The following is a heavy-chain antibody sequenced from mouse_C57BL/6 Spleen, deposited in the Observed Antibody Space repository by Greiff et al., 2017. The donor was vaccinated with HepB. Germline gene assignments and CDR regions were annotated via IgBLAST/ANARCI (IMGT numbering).Heavy chain of an antibody. D-gene: IGHD2-4*01. J-gene: IGHJ2*01. CDR2: ISSGGSYT. V-gene: IGHV5-6*01. Sequence: EVKLMESGGDLVKPGGSLKLSCAASGFTFSSYGMSWVRQTPDKRLEWVATISSGGSYTYYPDSVKGRFTISRDNAKNTLYLQRSSLKSEDTAMYYCAREGYGLRDFDYWGQGTTLTVSS. CDR1: GFTFSSYG. CDR3: AREGYGLRDFDY.